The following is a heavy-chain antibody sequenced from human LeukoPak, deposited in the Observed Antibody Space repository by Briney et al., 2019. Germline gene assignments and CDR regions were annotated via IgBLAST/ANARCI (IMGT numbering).Heavy chain of an antibody. CDR1: GFSLSSYA. CDR2: TSGSGGGS. CDR3: AKGVAARREGLDS. D-gene: IGHD6-6*01. Sequence: GGALRLSCAASGFSLSSYAMNWVRQAPGKGLEWVSGTSGSGGGSYYADSVKGRFTISRDNSKNTLYLQMNSLRAEDTAVYYCAKGVAARREGLDSWGQGTLVTVSS. J-gene: IGHJ4*02. V-gene: IGHV3-23*01.